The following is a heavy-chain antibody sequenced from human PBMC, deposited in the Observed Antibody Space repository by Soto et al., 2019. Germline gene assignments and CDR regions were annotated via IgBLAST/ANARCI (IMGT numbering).Heavy chain of an antibody. V-gene: IGHV3-21*01. CDR3: VRDGLDYYDTERLYFDN. D-gene: IGHD3-22*01. CDR2: ISSSAVYV. J-gene: IGHJ4*02. Sequence: NPGGSLRLSCAASGFNFLTYSLSWVRQAPGKGLEWVASISSSAVYVDYADSMKGLFTISRDNAKNLLHLQMTSLRAEDTATYYCVRDGLDYYDTERLYFDNWGQGTLVTVSS. CDR1: GFNFLTYS.